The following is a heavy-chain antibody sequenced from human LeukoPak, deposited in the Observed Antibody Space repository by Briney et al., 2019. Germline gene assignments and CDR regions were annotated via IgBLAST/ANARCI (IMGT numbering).Heavy chain of an antibody. J-gene: IGHJ4*02. V-gene: IGHV3-23*01. D-gene: IGHD2-2*01. CDR1: GFTFSSYA. CDR3: AKADIVVVPAAPSD. CDR2: ISGSGGST. Sequence: GGSLRLSCAASGFTFSSYAMSWVRQAPGKGLEWVSAISGSGGSTYYADSVKGRFTISRDNSKNTLYLQMNSPRAEDTAVYYCAKADIVVVPAAPSDWGQGTLVTVSS.